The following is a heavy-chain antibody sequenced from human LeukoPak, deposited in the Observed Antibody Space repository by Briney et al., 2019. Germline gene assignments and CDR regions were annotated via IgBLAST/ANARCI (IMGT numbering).Heavy chain of an antibody. Sequence: GESLKISCKGSGYSFTSYWIGWVRQMPGKGLEWMGIIYPGDSDTRYSPSFQGQVTISADKSISTAYLQWSSLKASDTAMCYCAISRRVYYYDSSGYPIFDYWGQGTLVTVSS. V-gene: IGHV5-51*01. D-gene: IGHD3-22*01. CDR1: GYSFTSYW. J-gene: IGHJ4*02. CDR2: IYPGDSDT. CDR3: AISRRVYYYDSSGYPIFDY.